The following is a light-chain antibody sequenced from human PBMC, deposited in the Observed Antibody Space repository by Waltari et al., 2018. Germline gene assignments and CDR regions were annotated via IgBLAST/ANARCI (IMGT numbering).Light chain of an antibody. CDR1: SSDVGGSYY. CDR3: CSYAGSITFWV. V-gene: IGLV2-11*01. Sequence: QSALTQPRSVSGSPGQSVPIPCTGTSSDVGGSYYVPWYQHHPGKAPKLIIYDVTKRPSGVPDRFSASKSDNTASLTISGLQAEDEADYYCCSYAGSITFWVFGGGTKLTVL. CDR2: DVT. J-gene: IGLJ3*02.